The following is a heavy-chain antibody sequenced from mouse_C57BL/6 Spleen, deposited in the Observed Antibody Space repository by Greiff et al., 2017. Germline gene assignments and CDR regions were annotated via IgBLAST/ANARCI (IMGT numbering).Heavy chain of an antibody. Sequence: QVQLQQSGAELVRPGASVTLSCKASGYTFTDYEMHWVKQTPVHGLEWIGAIDPENGGTAYNQKFKGKAILTADKSSSTAYMELRSLTSEDSAVYYCTREGFPAWFAYWGQGTLVTVSA. V-gene: IGHV1-15*01. J-gene: IGHJ3*01. CDR3: TREGFPAWFAY. CDR1: GYTFTDYE. CDR2: IDPENGGT.